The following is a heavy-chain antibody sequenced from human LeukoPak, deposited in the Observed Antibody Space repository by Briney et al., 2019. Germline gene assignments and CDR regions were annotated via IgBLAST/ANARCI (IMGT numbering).Heavy chain of an antibody. CDR2: IRYDGSNK. J-gene: IGHJ1*01. Sequence: PGGSLRLSCAASGFTFSTHGMHWVRQAPGKGLEWVALIRYDGSNKYYADSVKGRFTISRDNSKNTLYLQINSLRAEDTAVYYCAKWASSGYYFHHWGQGTLVTVSS. V-gene: IGHV3-30*02. CDR1: GFTFSTHG. CDR3: AKWASSGYYFHH. D-gene: IGHD3-22*01.